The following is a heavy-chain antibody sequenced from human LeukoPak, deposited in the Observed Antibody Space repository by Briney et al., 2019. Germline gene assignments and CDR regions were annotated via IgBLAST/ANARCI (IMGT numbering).Heavy chain of an antibody. D-gene: IGHD5-12*01. V-gene: IGHV4-31*03. CDR1: GGSISSGGYY. Sequence: SETLSLTCTVSGGSISSGGYYWSWIRQHPGKGLEWIGYIYYSGSTYYNPSLKSRVTISVDTSKNQFSLKLSSVTAADTAVYYCARHSGYDVDYWGQGTLVTVSS. CDR2: IYYSGST. CDR3: ARHSGYDVDY. J-gene: IGHJ4*02.